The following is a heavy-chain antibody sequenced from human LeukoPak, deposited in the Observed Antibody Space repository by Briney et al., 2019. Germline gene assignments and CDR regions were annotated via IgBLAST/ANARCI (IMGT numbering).Heavy chain of an antibody. J-gene: IGHJ4*02. CDR2: IYYSGST. D-gene: IGHD2-15*01. CDR1: GGSISSYY. V-gene: IGHV4-59*08. Sequence: SETLSLTCTVSGGSISSYYWSWIRQPPGKGLEWIGYIYYSGSTNYNPSLKSRVTISIDTSKNQFSLNLNSVTAADTAVYFCARGGFCSGPTCYSLWFWGPGTLVTVSS. CDR3: ARGGFCSGPTCYSLWF.